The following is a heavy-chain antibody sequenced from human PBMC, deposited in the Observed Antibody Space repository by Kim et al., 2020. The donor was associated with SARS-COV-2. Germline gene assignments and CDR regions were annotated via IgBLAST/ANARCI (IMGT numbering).Heavy chain of an antibody. V-gene: IGHV3-9*01. Sequence: GGSLRLSCAASGFTFGDYAMHWVRQAPGKGLEWVSGISWNSGSIGYADSVKGRFTISRDNAKNSLYLQMNSLRAEDTALYYCAKAPHPVRGSAFDPWGQGTLVTVSS. D-gene: IGHD3-10*01. CDR2: ISWNSGSI. CDR1: GFTFGDYA. J-gene: IGHJ5*02. CDR3: AKAPHPVRGSAFDP.